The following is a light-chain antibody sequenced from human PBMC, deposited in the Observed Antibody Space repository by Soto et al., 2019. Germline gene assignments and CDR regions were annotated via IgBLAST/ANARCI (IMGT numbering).Light chain of an antibody. CDR1: QSVSTF. Sequence: EIVLTQSPATLSLSPGERATLSCRASQSVSTFLAWYQHKTGQAPRLLIYDASNMATGIPDRFLGSGSGTDDTLTTSSIEPDDFSLYYCQQGTDGPPGTFGQGTKMEIK. J-gene: IGKJ1*01. CDR2: DAS. V-gene: IGKV3-11*01. CDR3: QQGTDGPPGT.